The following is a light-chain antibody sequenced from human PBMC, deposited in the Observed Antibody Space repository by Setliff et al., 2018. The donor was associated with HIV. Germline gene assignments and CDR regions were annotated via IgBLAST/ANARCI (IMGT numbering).Light chain of an antibody. J-gene: IGKJ3*01. CDR3: QQYYSTPFT. Sequence: DIVMTQSPGSLAVSLGERATINCKSSQTVLYSSNNKNYLAWYQQKPGQPPKLLIYWASTRESGVPDRFSASGSGTDFTLTISSLQAEDVAVYYCQQYYSTPFTFGPGTKVD. V-gene: IGKV4-1*01. CDR2: WAS. CDR1: QTVLYSSNNKNY.